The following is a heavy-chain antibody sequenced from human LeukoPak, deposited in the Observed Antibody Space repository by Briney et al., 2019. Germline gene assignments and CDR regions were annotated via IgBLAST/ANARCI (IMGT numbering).Heavy chain of an antibody. CDR1: GGSISSYH. CDR2: IYHSGST. J-gene: IGHJ4*02. D-gene: IGHD1-20*01. V-gene: IGHV4-59*06. CDR3: ARMGSYNWNDLP. Sequence: SETLSLTCTVSGGSISSYHWSWFRQAPGKGLEWIGYIYHSGSTYYNPSLKSRVTISVDTSKNQFSLKLSSVTAADTAVYYCARMGSYNWNDLPWGQGTLVTVSS.